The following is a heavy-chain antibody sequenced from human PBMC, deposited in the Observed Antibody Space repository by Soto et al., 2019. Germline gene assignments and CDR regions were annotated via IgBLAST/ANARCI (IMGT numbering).Heavy chain of an antibody. CDR1: GFTFSSHA. CDR2: ISYDGSHK. J-gene: IGHJ4*02. Sequence: GGSLRLSCAASGFTFSSHAMHWVRQAPGKGLEWVAIISYDGSHKYFADSVKGRFTISRDNSKNTLYLQMNSLRAEDTAVYYCARDQSRKLNYFDYWGQGTLVTVSS. CDR3: ARDQSRKLNYFDY. V-gene: IGHV3-30-3*01.